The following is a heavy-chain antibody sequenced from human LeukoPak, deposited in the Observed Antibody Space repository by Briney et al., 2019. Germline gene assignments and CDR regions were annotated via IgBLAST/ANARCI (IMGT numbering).Heavy chain of an antibody. Sequence: GGSLRLSCAASGFTFSSYWMSWVRQAPGKGLEWVANIKRDGSEKYYVDSVKGRFTISRDNAKNSLYLQMNSLRVEDTAVYYCAKDRGDNYVDAFDIWGQGTMVTVSS. CDR3: AKDRGDNYVDAFDI. J-gene: IGHJ3*02. CDR1: GFTFSSYW. D-gene: IGHD3-10*01. V-gene: IGHV3-7*01. CDR2: IKRDGSEK.